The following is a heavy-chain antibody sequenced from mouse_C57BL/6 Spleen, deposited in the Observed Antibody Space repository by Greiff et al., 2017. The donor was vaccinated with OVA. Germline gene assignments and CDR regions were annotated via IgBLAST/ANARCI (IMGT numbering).Heavy chain of an antibody. CDR1: GYTFTSYW. V-gene: IGHV1-64*01. CDR2: IHPNSGST. Sequence: QVQLQQPGAELVKPGASVKLSCKASGYTFTSYWMHWVKQRPGQGLEWIGMIHPNSGSTNYTEKFKSKATLTVDKSSSTAYMQLSSLTSEDSAVYYCARSLITTVVDYAMDYWGQGTSVTVSS. CDR3: ARSLITTVVDYAMDY. J-gene: IGHJ4*01. D-gene: IGHD1-1*01.